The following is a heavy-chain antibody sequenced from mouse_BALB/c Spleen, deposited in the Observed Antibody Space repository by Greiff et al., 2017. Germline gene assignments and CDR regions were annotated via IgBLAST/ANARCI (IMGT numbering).Heavy chain of an antibody. V-gene: IGHV5-4*02. CDR2: ISDGGSYT. CDR1: GFTFSDYY. Sequence: EVQLVESGGGLVKPGGSLKLSCAASGFTFSDYYMYWVRQTPEKRLEWVATISDGGSYTYYPDSVKGRFTISRDNAKNNLYLQMSSLKSEDTAMYYCARDGITTGEFAYWGQGTLVTVSA. J-gene: IGHJ3*01. D-gene: IGHD1-1*01. CDR3: ARDGITTGEFAY.